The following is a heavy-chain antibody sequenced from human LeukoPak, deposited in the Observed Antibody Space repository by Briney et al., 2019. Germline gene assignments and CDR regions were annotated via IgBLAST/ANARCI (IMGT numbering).Heavy chain of an antibody. CDR1: GGSFSGYY. CDR2: INHSGST. J-gene: IGHJ4*02. CDR3: ARRRREVWRYYYDSSGYYFDY. V-gene: IGHV4-34*01. Sequence: SETLSLTCAVYGGSFSGYYWSWIRQPPGKGLEWIGEINHSGSTNYNPSLKSRVTISVDTSKNQFSLKLSSVTAADTAVYYCARRRREVWRYYYDSSGYYFDYWGQGTLVTVSS. D-gene: IGHD3-22*01.